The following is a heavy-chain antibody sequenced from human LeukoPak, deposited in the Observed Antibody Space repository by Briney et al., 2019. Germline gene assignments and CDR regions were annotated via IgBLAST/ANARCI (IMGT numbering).Heavy chain of an antibody. Sequence: GGSLRLSCAASGFTFDDYAMHWVRQAPGKGLEWVSGISWNSGSIGYADSVKGRFTISRDNAKNSLYLQMNSLRAEDTALYYCAKDIAAADYYFDYWGQGTLVTVSS. V-gene: IGHV3-9*01. CDR1: GFTFDDYA. J-gene: IGHJ4*02. CDR3: AKDIAAADYYFDY. D-gene: IGHD6-13*01. CDR2: ISWNSGSI.